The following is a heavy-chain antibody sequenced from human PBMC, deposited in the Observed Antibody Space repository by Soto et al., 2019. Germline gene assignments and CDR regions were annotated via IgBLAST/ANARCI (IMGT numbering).Heavy chain of an antibody. CDR1: GFTFSSYA. CDR2: ISGSGGST. CDR3: AKDGGGGDYVGLYFQH. Sequence: EVQLLESGGGLVQPGGSLRLYCAASGFTFSSYAMSWVRQAPGKGLEWVSAISGSGGSTYYADSVKGRFTISRDNSKNTLYLQMNSLRAEDTAVYYCAKDGGGGDYVGLYFQHWGQGTLVTVSS. J-gene: IGHJ1*01. V-gene: IGHV3-23*01. D-gene: IGHD4-17*01.